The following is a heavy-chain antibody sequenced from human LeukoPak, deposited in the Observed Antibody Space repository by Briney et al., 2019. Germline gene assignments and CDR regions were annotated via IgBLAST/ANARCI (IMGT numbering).Heavy chain of an antibody. CDR2: ISYSARS. Sequence: SETLSLTCTVSGGSVSGYYWSWMRQPPGKGLEWIGYISYSARSNYNASLKSRVTMSVDTSKNQVSLKLTSVTAADTAVYYCARYHSSGMDVWGQGTTVTVSS. J-gene: IGHJ6*02. V-gene: IGHV4-59*02. CDR3: ARYHSSGMDV. D-gene: IGHD6-19*01. CDR1: GGSVSGYY.